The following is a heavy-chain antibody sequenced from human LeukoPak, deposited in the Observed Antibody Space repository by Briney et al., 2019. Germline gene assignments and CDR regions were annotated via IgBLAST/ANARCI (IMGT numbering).Heavy chain of an antibody. V-gene: IGHV3-23*01. J-gene: IGHJ3*02. Sequence: GGSLRLSCIASGFTFSSYGMDWVSQAPGKGLEWVSAISGSTGRTYYADSLKGRFTISRDNSKNTLYLQMNSLRAEDTAVYYCAKGGVVHAFDIWGQGTMVTVSS. D-gene: IGHD2-15*01. CDR3: AKGGVVHAFDI. CDR1: GFTFSSYG. CDR2: ISGSTGRT.